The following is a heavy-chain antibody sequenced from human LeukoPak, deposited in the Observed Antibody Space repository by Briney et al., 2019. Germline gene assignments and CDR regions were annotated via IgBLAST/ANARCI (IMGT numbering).Heavy chain of an antibody. CDR3: AXGXXSGXSXXXXXYYXYGMDV. D-gene: IGHD2-15*01. J-gene: IGHJ6*02. CDR1: GFTFSSYA. CDR2: ISGSGGST. Sequence: GGSLRLSCAASGFTFSSYAMSWVRQAPGKGLEWVSAISGSGGSTYYADSVKGRFTISRDNSKNTLYLQMNSLRAEDTAVYYWAXGXXSGXSXXXXXYYXYGMDVWGQGTTVTVSS. V-gene: IGHV3-23*01.